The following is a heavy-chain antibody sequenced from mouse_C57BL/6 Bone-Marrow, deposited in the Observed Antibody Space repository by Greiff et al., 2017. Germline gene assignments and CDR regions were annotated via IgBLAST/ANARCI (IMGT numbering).Heavy chain of an antibody. CDR1: GYTFTSYW. Sequence: QVQLQQPGAELVMPGASVKLSCKASGYTFTSYWMHWVKQRPGQGLEWIGEIDPSDSYTNYNQKFKGKSTLTVDKSSSTAYMQLSSLTSEDSAVYFCAREDYYYGLDYSGQGTTLTVSS. D-gene: IGHD1-1*01. CDR3: AREDYYYGLDY. V-gene: IGHV1-69*01. CDR2: IDPSDSYT. J-gene: IGHJ2*01.